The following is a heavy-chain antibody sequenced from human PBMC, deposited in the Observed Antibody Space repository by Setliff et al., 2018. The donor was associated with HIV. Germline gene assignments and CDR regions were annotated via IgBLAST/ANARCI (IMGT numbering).Heavy chain of an antibody. CDR1: GYTLTGYY. J-gene: IGHJ2*01. V-gene: IGHV1-69*13. Sequence: SVKVSCKASGYTLTGYYMHWVRLAPGLGLEWMGGIIPIFGSTKYAQKFQGRVTITADESTSTADMELSSLRSEDTAVYYCARDDHYYDSGSFYSDWYFDLWGRGTLVTVSS. CDR2: IIPIFGST. CDR3: ARDDHYYDSGSFYSDWYFDL. D-gene: IGHD3-10*01.